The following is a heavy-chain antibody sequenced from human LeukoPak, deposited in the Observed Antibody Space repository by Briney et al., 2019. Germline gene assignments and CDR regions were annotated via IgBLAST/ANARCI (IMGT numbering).Heavy chain of an antibody. J-gene: IGHJ5*01. D-gene: IGHD3-10*01. CDR1: GFTFSDYY. Sequence: PGGSLRLSCAASGFTFSDYYMSWIRQAPGKGLEWVSYISSSGSTIYYADSVKGRFTISRDNAKNSLYLQMDSLRAEDTAVYYCAKEGAYPIITYDSWGQGALVTVSS. CDR3: AKEGAYPIITYDS. V-gene: IGHV3-11*04. CDR2: ISSSGSTI.